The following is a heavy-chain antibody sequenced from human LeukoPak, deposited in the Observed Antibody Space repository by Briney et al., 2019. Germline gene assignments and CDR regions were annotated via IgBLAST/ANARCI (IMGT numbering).Heavy chain of an antibody. CDR2: ISYDGSNK. CDR1: GFTFSSYA. Sequence: PGGSLRLSCAASGFTFSSYAMHWVRQAPGKGLEWVAVISYDGSNKYYADSVKGRFTISRDNAKNSLYLQMNSLRAEDTAVYYCARHGGNSWGYFDYWGQGTLVTVSS. D-gene: IGHD4-23*01. V-gene: IGHV3-30-3*01. CDR3: ARHGGNSWGYFDY. J-gene: IGHJ4*02.